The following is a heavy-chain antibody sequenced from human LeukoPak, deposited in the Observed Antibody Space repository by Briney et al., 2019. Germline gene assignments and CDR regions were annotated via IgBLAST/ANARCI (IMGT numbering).Heavy chain of an antibody. J-gene: IGHJ6*02. CDR2: IKSKNDGGTT. D-gene: IGHD6-13*01. CDR1: GFXFSDAW. CDR3: TSLGLAGAPIYDTMDV. Sequence: PGGSLRLSCAASGFXFSDAWISWVRQAPGKGLEWVGRIKSKNDGGTTDYAAPVKGRFTISRDDSKNTLYLQMNSLKTEDTAVYYCTSLGLAGAPIYDTMDVWGQGTTVTVSS. V-gene: IGHV3-15*01.